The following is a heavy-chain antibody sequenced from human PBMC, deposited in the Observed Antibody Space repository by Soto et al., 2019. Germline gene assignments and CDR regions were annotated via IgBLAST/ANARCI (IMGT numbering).Heavy chain of an antibody. J-gene: IGHJ4*02. Sequence: QVQLQESGQGLVKPSQTLSLTCTVSGGSMNSGGYCWNWIRQHPGEGLEWIGCISYGGTTSYNPSLKSRLTISVDTSKNQFSLMLNSVTAADTAVYYCSRGILVWGQGTLITVSS. CDR1: GGSMNSGGYC. V-gene: IGHV4-31*03. CDR2: ISYGGTT. CDR3: SRGILV. D-gene: IGHD2-15*01.